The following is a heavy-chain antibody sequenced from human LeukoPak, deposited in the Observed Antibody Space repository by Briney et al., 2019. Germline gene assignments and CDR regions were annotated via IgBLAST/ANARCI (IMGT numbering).Heavy chain of an antibody. CDR3: ARDSYYDSSVGDAFDI. CDR2: IIPIFGTA. Sequence: SVKVSCKASGGTFSSYAISWVRQAPGQGLEWMGGIIPIFGTANYAQKFQGRVTITADESTSTAYMELSSLRSEDTAVYYCARDSYYDSSVGDAFDIWGQGTMVTLSS. V-gene: IGHV1-69*13. D-gene: IGHD3-22*01. CDR1: GGTFSSYA. J-gene: IGHJ3*02.